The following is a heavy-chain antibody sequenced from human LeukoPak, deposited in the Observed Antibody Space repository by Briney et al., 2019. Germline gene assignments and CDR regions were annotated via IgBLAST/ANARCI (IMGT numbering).Heavy chain of an antibody. D-gene: IGHD5-18*01. CDR3: ARDGASYSYGFDY. J-gene: IGHJ4*02. CDR1: GYTFTSYG. CDR2: IIPIFGTA. V-gene: IGHV1-69*13. Sequence: SVKVSCKASGYTFTSYGISWVRQAPGQGLVWMGGIIPIFGTANYAQKFQGRVTITADESTSTAYMELSSLRSEDTAVYYCARDGASYSYGFDYWGQGTLVTVSS.